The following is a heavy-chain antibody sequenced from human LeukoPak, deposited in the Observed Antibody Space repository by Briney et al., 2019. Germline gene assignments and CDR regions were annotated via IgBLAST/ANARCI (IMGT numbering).Heavy chain of an antibody. J-gene: IGHJ4*02. Sequence: ASVKVSCKASGYTFTNYGITWVRQAPGQGLEWMGWISAKKGNTDYAQKLQGRVTMTTDTSTSTAYMELRSLRSDDTAVYYCARAGYYGSGSYDYFDYWGQGTLVTVSS. D-gene: IGHD3-10*01. CDR1: GYTFTNYG. CDR3: ARAGYYGSGSYDYFDY. V-gene: IGHV1-18*01. CDR2: ISAKKGNT.